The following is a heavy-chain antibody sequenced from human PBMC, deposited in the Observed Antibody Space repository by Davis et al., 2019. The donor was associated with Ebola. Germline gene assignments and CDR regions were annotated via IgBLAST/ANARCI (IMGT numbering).Heavy chain of an antibody. CDR3: AREPGYSSGWYRAQSYYYYYGMDV. J-gene: IGHJ6*02. CDR2: IKQDGSEK. CDR1: GFTFSSYW. V-gene: IGHV3-7*03. Sequence: PGGSLKLSCAASGFTFSSYWMSWVRQAPGKGLEWVANIKQDGSEKYYVDSVKGRFTISRDNAKNSLYLQMNSLRAEDTAVYYCAREPGYSSGWYRAQSYYYYYGMDVWGQGTTVTVSS. D-gene: IGHD6-19*01.